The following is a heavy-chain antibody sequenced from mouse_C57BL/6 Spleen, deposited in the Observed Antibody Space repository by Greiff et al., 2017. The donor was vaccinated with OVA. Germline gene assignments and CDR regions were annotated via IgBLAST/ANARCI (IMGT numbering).Heavy chain of an antibody. Sequence: EVKVVESGGGLVKPGGSLKLSCAASGFTFSDYGMHWVRQAPEKGLEWVAYISSGSSTIYYADTVKGRFTISRDNAKNTLFLQMTSLRSEDTAMYYCARGYYGSRTYAMDYWGQGTSVTVSS. V-gene: IGHV5-17*01. D-gene: IGHD1-1*01. CDR1: GFTFSDYG. J-gene: IGHJ4*01. CDR2: ISSGSSTI. CDR3: ARGYYGSRTYAMDY.